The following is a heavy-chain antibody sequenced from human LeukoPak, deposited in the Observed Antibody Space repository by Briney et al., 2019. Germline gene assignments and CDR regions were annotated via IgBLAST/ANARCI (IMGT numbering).Heavy chain of an antibody. CDR1: GGTFNSYA. V-gene: IGHV1-69*13. Sequence: ASVTVSCKTSGGTFNSYAISWVRQAPGQGLEWMGGITAIFRTTNYAQKFQGRVPITADESMSTVYMELSSLRSEDTDVYYCARHSGYHSTMYLDYWGQGTLVTVSS. CDR3: ARHSGYHSTMYLDY. J-gene: IGHJ4*02. CDR2: ITAIFRTT. D-gene: IGHD3-22*01.